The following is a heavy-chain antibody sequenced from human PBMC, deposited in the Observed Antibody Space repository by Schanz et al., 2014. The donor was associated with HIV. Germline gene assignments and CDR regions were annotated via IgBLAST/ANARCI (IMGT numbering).Heavy chain of an antibody. Sequence: EVQLVESGEGLVKPGGSLRLSCTGSGFPFSSYAINWVRQAPGKGLEWLSSISSSGGYIYYADSVKGRFTITRDNSKNSVFLQMDRLRAEDTAVYYCALTRPSGYGGSWYFDLWGRGTLVAVSS. V-gene: IGHV3-21*06. J-gene: IGHJ2*01. D-gene: IGHD2-15*01. CDR2: ISSSGGYI. CDR1: GFPFSSYA. CDR3: ALTRPSGYGGSWYFDL.